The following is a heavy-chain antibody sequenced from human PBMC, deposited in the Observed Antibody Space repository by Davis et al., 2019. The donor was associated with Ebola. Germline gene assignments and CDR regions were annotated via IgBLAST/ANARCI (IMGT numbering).Heavy chain of an antibody. CDR2: VILKSGAT. Sequence: ASVKVSCTASGYTFTDYNIHWMRQAPGQGLEWLGRVILKSGATNYAQKFQGRVTMTRDTSISTVYMELSSLRYDDTADYYCARGHNYAHEYWGQGTLVIVSS. V-gene: IGHV1-2*06. CDR1: GYTFTDYN. D-gene: IGHD4-11*01. J-gene: IGHJ4*02. CDR3: ARGHNYAHEY.